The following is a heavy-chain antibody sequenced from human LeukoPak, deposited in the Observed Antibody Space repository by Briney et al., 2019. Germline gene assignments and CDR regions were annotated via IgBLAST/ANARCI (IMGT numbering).Heavy chain of an antibody. D-gene: IGHD3-10*01. CDR2: INHYNGTT. V-gene: IGHV1-18*01. CDR1: GYTFTSYG. Sequence: GASVKVSCKASGYTFTSYGISWVRQAPGQGLEWIGWINHYNGTTNYAQKLNGRVTMTTDTSTSTAYMELRSLRSDDTAVYYCAREVMVRGVDYWGQGTLVTVSS. CDR3: AREVMVRGVDY. J-gene: IGHJ4*02.